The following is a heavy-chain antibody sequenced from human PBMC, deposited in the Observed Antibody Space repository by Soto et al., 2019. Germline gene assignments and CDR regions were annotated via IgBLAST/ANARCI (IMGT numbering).Heavy chain of an antibody. CDR2: IYYSGST. D-gene: IGHD6-13*01. CDR3: ARLSIAAAGDWFDP. CDR1: GGSISSYY. J-gene: IGHJ5*02. Sequence: SETLSLTCTVSGGSISSYYWSWIRQPPGKGLEWIGYIYYSGSTNYNPSLESRVTISVDTSKNQFSLKLSSVTAADTAVYYCARLSIAAAGDWFDPWGQGTLVTVSS. V-gene: IGHV4-59*01.